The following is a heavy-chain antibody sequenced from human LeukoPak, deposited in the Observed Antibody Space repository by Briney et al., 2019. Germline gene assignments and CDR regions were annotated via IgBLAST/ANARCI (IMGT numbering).Heavy chain of an antibody. CDR1: GYTFTGYF. V-gene: IGHV1-2*06. J-gene: IGHJ5*02. D-gene: IGHD2-21*01. CDR2: INPDTGGT. CDR3: ATLGLFGIDP. Sequence: ASVTVSCTASGYTFTGYFMHWVRQAPGQGLEWMGRINPDTGGTNYAQKFQGRVTMTRDTSTSTAYMELSRLRYDDTAVYYCATLGLFGIDPWGQGARVTVSS.